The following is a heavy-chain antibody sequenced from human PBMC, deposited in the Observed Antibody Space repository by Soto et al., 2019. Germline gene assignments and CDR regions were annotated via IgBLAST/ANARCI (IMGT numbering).Heavy chain of an antibody. V-gene: IGHV5-51*01. J-gene: IGHJ4*02. CDR3: ALVVDGLFYSDY. CDR2: IHVGTSDI. D-gene: IGHD3-22*01. CDR1: GDKFTNYL. Sequence: GESLKISCKDSGDKFTNYLIAWVRQMPGKGLEWMGIIHVGTSDIRYTPSFKGQVTISADKSIRTAYLQWSSLKASGTAMYYCALVVDGLFYSDYWGQGTPVTVSS.